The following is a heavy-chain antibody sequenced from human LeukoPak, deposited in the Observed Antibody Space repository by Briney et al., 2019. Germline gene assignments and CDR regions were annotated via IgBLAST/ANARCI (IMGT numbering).Heavy chain of an antibody. Sequence: SETLSLTCAVSGGSISSSNWWSWVRQPPGKGLEWIGEIYHSGSTNYNPSLKSRVTISVDKSKNQFSLKLSSVTAADTAVYYCARFTMIVVVGWFDPWGQGTLVTVSS. CDR1: GGSISSSNW. V-gene: IGHV4-4*02. J-gene: IGHJ5*02. CDR2: IYHSGST. CDR3: ARFTMIVVVGWFDP. D-gene: IGHD3-22*01.